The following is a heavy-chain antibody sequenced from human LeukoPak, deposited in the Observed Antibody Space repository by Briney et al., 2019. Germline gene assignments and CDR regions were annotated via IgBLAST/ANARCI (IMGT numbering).Heavy chain of an antibody. D-gene: IGHD5-24*01. CDR2: IHDSGST. J-gene: IGHJ4*02. CDR3: ARLDAAAGRYLQFFY. V-gene: IGHV4-59*08. CDR1: GGSISNYY. Sequence: SETLSLTCTVSGGSISNYYWSWIRQSPEKGLEWIGYIHDSGSTNYNPSLKSRVTISVDTSKNQFSLKLSSVTAADTAVYHCARLDAAAGRYLQFFYWGQGTLVTVSS.